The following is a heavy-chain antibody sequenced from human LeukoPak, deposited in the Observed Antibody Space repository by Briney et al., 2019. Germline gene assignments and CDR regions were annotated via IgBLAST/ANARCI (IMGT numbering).Heavy chain of an antibody. J-gene: IGHJ4*02. CDR1: GYSISSGYY. CDR3: ARLSGAPVRHPIYHFDY. V-gene: IGHV4-38-2*01. CDR2: INHSGNT. Sequence: SETLSLTCAVSGYSISSGYYWGWIRQPPGKGLEWIGNINHSGNTYKKPSLKGTVTISLDTSKNQISLKLSSVTAADTAMYYCARLSGAPVRHPIYHFDYWGQGTLVTVSS. D-gene: IGHD2-2*02.